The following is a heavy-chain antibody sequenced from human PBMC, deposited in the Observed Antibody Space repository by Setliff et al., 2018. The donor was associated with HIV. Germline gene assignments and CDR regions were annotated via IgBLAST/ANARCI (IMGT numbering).Heavy chain of an antibody. J-gene: IGHJ3*02. CDR2: INQSGST. CDR3: ARRSRSYSSSPFQGGAFDI. CDR1: GGSFNGYY. D-gene: IGHD6-6*01. V-gene: IGHV4-34*01. Sequence: PSETLSLTCAVYGGSFNGYYWSWIRQPPGKGLEWIGEINQSGSTNYNPSLKSRVTISVDTSKNQFSLKLNSMTAADTGVYYCARRSRSYSSSPFQGGAFDIWGQGTMVTVSS.